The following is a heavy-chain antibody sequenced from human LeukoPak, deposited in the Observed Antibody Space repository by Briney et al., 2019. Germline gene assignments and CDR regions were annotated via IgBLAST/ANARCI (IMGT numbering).Heavy chain of an antibody. CDR2: IIPIFGTA. D-gene: IGHD3-22*01. CDR3: ARAMDYYDSSGYRY. CDR1: GGTFSSYA. J-gene: IGHJ4*02. Sequence: ASVKVSCKASGGTFSSYAISWVRQAPGQGLEWMGGIIPIFGTANYAQKFQGRVTITADESTSTAYMELSSLRSDDTAVYYCARAMDYYDSSGYRYWGQGTLVTVSS. V-gene: IGHV1-69*13.